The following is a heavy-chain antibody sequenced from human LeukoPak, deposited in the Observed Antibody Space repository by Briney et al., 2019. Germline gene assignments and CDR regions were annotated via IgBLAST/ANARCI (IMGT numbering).Heavy chain of an antibody. Sequence: SETLSLTCTVSGGSISSFYWSWIRPPPGKGLESIGYIYYSGSTNYNPSLKSRVTMSVDTSKNQFSLKLNSVTAADTAVYYCARGVVIAPQTFDYWGQGTLVTVSS. V-gene: IGHV4-59*01. CDR1: GGSISSFY. J-gene: IGHJ4*02. D-gene: IGHD2-21*01. CDR2: IYYSGST. CDR3: ARGVVIAPQTFDY.